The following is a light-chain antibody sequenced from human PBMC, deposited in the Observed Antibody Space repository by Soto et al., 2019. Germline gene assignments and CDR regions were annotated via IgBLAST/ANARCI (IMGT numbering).Light chain of an antibody. Sequence: EIVLTQSPGTLSLSPGERATLSCRASQSVTSSYLAWYQQTPGQAPRLLIYGASSRATGIPDRFSGSGSGTDFTLTISRLEPEDFAVYYCQQYGSPPGLTFGGGTKVEIK. J-gene: IGKJ4*01. CDR2: GAS. CDR3: QQYGSPPGLT. V-gene: IGKV3-20*01. CDR1: QSVTSSY.